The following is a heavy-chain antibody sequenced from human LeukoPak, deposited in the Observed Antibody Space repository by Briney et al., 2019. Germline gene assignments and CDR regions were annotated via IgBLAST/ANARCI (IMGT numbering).Heavy chain of an antibody. CDR3: ARDDSSGYYDY. CDR1: GGSISSYY. V-gene: IGHV4-59*01. CDR2: IYYSGST. Sequence: SETLSLTCTVSGGSISSYYWSWIRQPPGKGLEWIGYIYYSGSTNYNPSLKSRVTKSVDTSKNQFSLKLSSVTAADTAVYYCARDDSSGYYDYWGQGTLVTVSS. J-gene: IGHJ4*02. D-gene: IGHD3-22*01.